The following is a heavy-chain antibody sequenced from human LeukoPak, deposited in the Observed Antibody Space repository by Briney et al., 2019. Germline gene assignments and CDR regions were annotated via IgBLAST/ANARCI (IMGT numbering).Heavy chain of an antibody. CDR3: AKNRVGASGLAEYFGH. J-gene: IGHJ1*01. D-gene: IGHD1-26*01. CDR2: IYSGDST. Sequence: GGSLRLSCAASGFIVSSTYMSWVRQAPGKGLEWVSIIYSGDSTYYADSVKGRFTISRDNSRNTVYLQMNSLRAEDTAVYYCAKNRVGASGLAEYFGHWGQGTLVAVSS. CDR1: GFIVSSTY. V-gene: IGHV3-53*01.